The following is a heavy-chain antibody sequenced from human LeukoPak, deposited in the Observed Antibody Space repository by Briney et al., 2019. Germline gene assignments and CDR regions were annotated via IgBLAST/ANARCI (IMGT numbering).Heavy chain of an antibody. D-gene: IGHD1-26*01. CDR1: GGSISSDY. V-gene: IGHV4-4*07. CDR2: IHTSGST. J-gene: IGHJ4*02. Sequence: SETLSLTCTVSGGSISSDYWSWLRQPAGKGLEWIGRIHTSGSTNYNPSLKSRVTMSVDSSKKQFSLNLSSVTAADTAVYYCARGSIVGAAGFDYWGQGTLVTVSS. CDR3: ARGSIVGAAGFDY.